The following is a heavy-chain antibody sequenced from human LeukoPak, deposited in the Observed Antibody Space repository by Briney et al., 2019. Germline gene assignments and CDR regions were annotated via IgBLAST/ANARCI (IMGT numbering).Heavy chain of an antibody. J-gene: IGHJ4*02. Sequence: PGGSLRLSCAASGFTFSIYSMSWVRQAPGKGLEWVAVLSYDGSNKYYADSVKGRFTISRDNSKYTLYLQMNSLRAEDTAIYYCARGQRWLQLRGIDYWGQGTLVTVSS. CDR2: LSYDGSNK. D-gene: IGHD5-24*01. V-gene: IGHV3-30*03. CDR1: GFTFSIYS. CDR3: ARGQRWLQLRGIDY.